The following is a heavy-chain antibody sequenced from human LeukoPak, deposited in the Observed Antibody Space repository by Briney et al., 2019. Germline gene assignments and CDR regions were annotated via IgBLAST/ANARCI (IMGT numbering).Heavy chain of an antibody. V-gene: IGHV4-38-2*01. CDR2: IYHSGST. CDR1: GYSISSGYY. CDR3: ASAPGDFWSGYPDYFDY. Sequence: TSETLSLTCAVSGYSISSGYYWGWIRQPPGKGLEWIGSIYHSGSTYYNPSLKSRVTISVDTSRNQFSLKLNSVTAADTAVYYCASAPGDFWSGYPDYFDYWGQGTLVTVSS. D-gene: IGHD3-3*01. J-gene: IGHJ4*02.